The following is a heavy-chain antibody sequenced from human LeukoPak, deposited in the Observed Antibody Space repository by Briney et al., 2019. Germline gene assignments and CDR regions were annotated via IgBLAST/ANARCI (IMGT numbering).Heavy chain of an antibody. CDR2: IYTTGST. D-gene: IGHD1-14*01. J-gene: IGHJ3*02. Sequence: SETLSLTCTVSGGSISSYYWSWIRQPPGKGLEWIGYIYTTGSTNYNPSLKSRVTISVVTSKNQFSLKLGSVTAADTAVYYCARARSGAFDIWGQETMVTVSS. CDR1: GGSISSYY. V-gene: IGHV4-4*08. CDR3: ARARSGAFDI.